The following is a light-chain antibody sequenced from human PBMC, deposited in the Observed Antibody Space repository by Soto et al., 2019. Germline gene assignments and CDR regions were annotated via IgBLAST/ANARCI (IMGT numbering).Light chain of an antibody. CDR1: QSVSNNY. CDR3: QQYGSSRLT. V-gene: IGKV3-20*01. CDR2: GAS. Sequence: VLTQTPGTLCRSPGERATLSCTARQSVSNNYLAWYQQKPGQAPRLLIYGASNRATGIPDRFSGGGSGTDFTLTISSLEPEDFAVYYCQQYGSSRLTFGGGTKVDIK. J-gene: IGKJ4*01.